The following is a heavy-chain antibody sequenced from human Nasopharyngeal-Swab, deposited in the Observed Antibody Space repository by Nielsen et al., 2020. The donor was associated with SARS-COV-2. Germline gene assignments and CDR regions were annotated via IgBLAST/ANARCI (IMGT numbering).Heavy chain of an antibody. V-gene: IGHV6-1*01. J-gene: IGHJ3*02. D-gene: IGHD3-3*01. Sequence: SQTLSLTCAISGDSVSSNSAAWNWIRQSPSRGLEWLGRTYYRSKWYNDYAVSVKSRITINPDTSKNQFSLQLNSVTPEDTAVYYCARDFRFLERLFPTQAFDIWGQGTMVTVSS. CDR3: ARDFRFLERLFPTQAFDI. CDR2: TYYRSKWYN. CDR1: GDSVSSNSAA.